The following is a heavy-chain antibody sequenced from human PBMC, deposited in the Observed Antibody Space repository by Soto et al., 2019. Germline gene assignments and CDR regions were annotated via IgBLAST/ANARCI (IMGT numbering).Heavy chain of an antibody. CDR1: GFTFSSSA. CDR2: IVVGSGNT. V-gene: IGHV1-58*01. Sequence: SVKVSCKASGFTFSSSAVQWVRQARGQRLEWIGWIVVGSGNTTNAQKFHERVTFTRDMSTSTAFMELSSLTSEDTAVYYCAAVDTTMVDYWGQGTLVTLSS. D-gene: IGHD5-18*01. J-gene: IGHJ4*02. CDR3: AAVDTTMVDY.